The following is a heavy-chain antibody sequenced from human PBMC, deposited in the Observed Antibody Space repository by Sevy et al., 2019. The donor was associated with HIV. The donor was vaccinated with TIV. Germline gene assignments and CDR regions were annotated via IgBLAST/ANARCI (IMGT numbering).Heavy chain of an antibody. D-gene: IGHD6-13*01. V-gene: IGHV3-7*01. J-gene: IGHJ4*02. CDR1: GFTFSSYC. CDR3: ARSIAATGPDY. CDR2: INLDGSMK. Sequence: GGSLRISCAASGFTFSSYCMSWVRQAPGKGLEWVANINLDGSMKYYVDSVKGRFTVSRDNAKNSLSLQMNSLRAEDTAVYYCARSIAATGPDYWGQGTLVTVSS.